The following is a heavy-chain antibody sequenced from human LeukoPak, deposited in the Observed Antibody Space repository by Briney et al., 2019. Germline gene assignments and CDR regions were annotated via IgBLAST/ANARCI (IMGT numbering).Heavy chain of an antibody. V-gene: IGHV1-18*01. CDR1: GYTFSNYG. J-gene: IGHJ4*02. CDR2: ISAYNGNT. Sequence: ASVKVSCKSSGYTFSNYGITWVRQAPGQGLEWMVWISAYNGNTNYAQKLQGRVTMTTDTSTGTAYMELRSLRSDDTAVYYCATSLVVTADDYWGQGPLVTVSS. CDR3: ATSLVVTADDY. D-gene: IGHD2-21*02.